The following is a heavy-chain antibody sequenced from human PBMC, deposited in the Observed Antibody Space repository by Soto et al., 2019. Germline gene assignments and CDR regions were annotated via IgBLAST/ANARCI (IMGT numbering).Heavy chain of an antibody. CDR3: ARGRYCSSTSCYRAWFDP. D-gene: IGHD2-2*01. CDR1: GGSISSGGYS. V-gene: IGHV4-30-2*01. Sequence: SETLSLTCAVSGGSISSGGYSWSWIRQPPGKGLEWIGYIYHSGSTYYNPSLKSRVTISVDRSKNQFSLKLSSVTTADTAVYYCARGRYCSSTSCYRAWFDPWGQGTLVTVSS. CDR2: IYHSGST. J-gene: IGHJ5*02.